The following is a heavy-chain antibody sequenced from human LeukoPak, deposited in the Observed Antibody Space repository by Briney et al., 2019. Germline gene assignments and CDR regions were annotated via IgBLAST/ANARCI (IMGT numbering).Heavy chain of an antibody. J-gene: IGHJ4*02. Sequence: GRSLRLSCAASGFTFSSYAMHWVRQAPGKGLEWVAVISYDGSNKYYADSAKGRFTISRDNSKNTLYLQMNSLRAEDTAVYYCARVLGIAVAGTFDYWGQGTLVTVSS. V-gene: IGHV3-30*04. CDR1: GFTFSSYA. D-gene: IGHD6-19*01. CDR2: ISYDGSNK. CDR3: ARVLGIAVAGTFDY.